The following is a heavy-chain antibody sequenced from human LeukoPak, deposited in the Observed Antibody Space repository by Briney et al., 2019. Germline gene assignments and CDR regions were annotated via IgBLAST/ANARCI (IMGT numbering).Heavy chain of an antibody. D-gene: IGHD3-22*01. J-gene: IGHJ4*02. CDR1: GDSVSSNSAA. CDR3: AREGADYYDSSGYPYYFDY. Sequence: SQTLSLTCAISGDSVSSNSAAWNWIRQSPSRGLEWLGRTYYRSKWYNDYAVSVKSRITINPDTSKNQFSLQLNSVTPEDTAVYYCAREGADYYDSSGYPYYFDYWGQGTLVTVSS. V-gene: IGHV6-1*01. CDR2: TYYRSKWYN.